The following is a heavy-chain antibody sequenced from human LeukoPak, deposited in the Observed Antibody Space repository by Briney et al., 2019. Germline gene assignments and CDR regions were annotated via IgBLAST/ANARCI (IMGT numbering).Heavy chain of an antibody. CDR2: ISSSSSYI. Sequence: PGGSLRLSCAASRFTFSSYSMNWVRQAPGKGLEWVSSISSSSSYIYYADSVKGRFTISRDNAKNSLYLQMNSLRAEDTAVYYCARRRDSGSLQHFDYWGQGTLVTVSS. D-gene: IGHD1-26*01. CDR1: RFTFSSYS. J-gene: IGHJ4*02. V-gene: IGHV3-21*04. CDR3: ARRRDSGSLQHFDY.